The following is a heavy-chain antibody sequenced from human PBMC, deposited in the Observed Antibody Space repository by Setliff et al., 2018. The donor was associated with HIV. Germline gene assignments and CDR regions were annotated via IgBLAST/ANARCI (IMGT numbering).Heavy chain of an antibody. CDR2: IKQDGSEK. D-gene: IGHD5-12*01. CDR1: GFAFSGHQ. J-gene: IGHJ4*02. V-gene: IGHV3-7*01. CDR3: ARDWRSGYDLNFDY. Sequence: LRLSCAASGFAFSGHQMSWVRQAPGKGLEWGAKIKQDGSEKYYVDSVKGRFTISRDNAKNSLYLQMNSLRAEDTAMYYCARDWRSGYDLNFDYWGQGTLVTVSS.